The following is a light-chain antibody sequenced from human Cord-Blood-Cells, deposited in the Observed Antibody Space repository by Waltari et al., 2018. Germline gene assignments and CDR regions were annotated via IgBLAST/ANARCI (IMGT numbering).Light chain of an antibody. CDR3: CSDAGSNTWV. CDR1: TMDVGGYTY. Sequence: SALPQPRPVSGSPGPSVPFSCTGTTMDVGGYTYVSGYQQHPANAPKVMISDVSKRPAGVPQRFSGAKTGETASLTSSGRQAEGEADYYYCSDAGSNTWVFGGGTKLTVL. J-gene: IGLJ3*02. CDR2: DVS. V-gene: IGLV2-11*01.